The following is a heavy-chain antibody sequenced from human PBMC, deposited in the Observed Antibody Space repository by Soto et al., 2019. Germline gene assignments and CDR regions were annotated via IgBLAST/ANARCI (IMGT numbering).Heavy chain of an antibody. D-gene: IGHD3-22*01. J-gene: IGHJ3*02. CDR2: IYHSGST. CDR3: ARAPFRDYYDSSGYPNDAFDI. V-gene: IGHV4-30-2*01. CDR1: GGSISSGGYS. Sequence: SEPLSLTCAVSGGSISSGGYSWSWIRKPPGKGLEWIGYIYHSGSTYYNPSLKSRVTISVDRSKNQFSLKLSPVTAADTAVYYCARAPFRDYYDSSGYPNDAFDIWGQGTMVTGSS.